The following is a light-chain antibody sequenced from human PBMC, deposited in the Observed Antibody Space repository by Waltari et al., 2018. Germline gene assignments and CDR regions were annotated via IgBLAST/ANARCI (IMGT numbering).Light chain of an antibody. CDR2: DVH. CDR1: TSDVGKYNL. J-gene: IGLJ3*02. CDR3: CSYAGSAISV. V-gene: IGLV2-23*02. Sequence: QSALTQTAAVSGSPGQSITISCTGTTSDVGKYNLVSWYQQHPGKAPTLIIYDVHKRPSGVSNRFSGSKSGNTASLTISGLQAADEAEYYCCSYAGSAISVFGGGTKLTVL.